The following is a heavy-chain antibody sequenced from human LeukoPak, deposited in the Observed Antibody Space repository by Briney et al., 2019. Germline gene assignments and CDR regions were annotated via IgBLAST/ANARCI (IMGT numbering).Heavy chain of an antibody. V-gene: IGHV3-7*01. CDR3: AKSVAIFDY. Sequence: GGSLRPSCAAAGFTLSNYWMSGVRQAPGKGLEWVANIKKDGSEKYYVDSVKGRFTISRDNAKNSLYLQMNSLRAEDTAVYYCAKSVAIFDYWGQGTLVTVSS. J-gene: IGHJ4*02. CDR2: IKKDGSEK. D-gene: IGHD3-3*01. CDR1: GFTLSNYW.